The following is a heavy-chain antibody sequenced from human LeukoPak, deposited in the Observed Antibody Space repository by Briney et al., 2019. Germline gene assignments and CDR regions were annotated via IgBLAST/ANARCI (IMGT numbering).Heavy chain of an antibody. J-gene: IGHJ4*02. D-gene: IGHD6-6*01. CDR1: GFTFSSHA. V-gene: IGHV3-23*01. CDR2: ISGSGGST. Sequence: GGSLRLSCAASGFTFSSHAMSWVRQAPGKGLEWVSGISGSGGSTDYADSVKGRFIISRDNSRNTLNLQMNNLRAEDTAVYYCARDPNSSSWGYFDYWGQGTLVTVSS. CDR3: ARDPNSSSWGYFDY.